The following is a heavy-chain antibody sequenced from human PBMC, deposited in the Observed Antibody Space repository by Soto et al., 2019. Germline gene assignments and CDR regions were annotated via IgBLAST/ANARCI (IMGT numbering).Heavy chain of an antibody. CDR2: TXTTAGXK. V-gene: IGHV1-46*01. Sequence: GXSVKVSCKASGYTFTRYAMHWVRQAPGQRLEWMGITXTTAGXKNYAKKFQGGXAMNRDTSXRTVNMEMSRLRSEATDVYYCAREGYTRGDFDIWGKGTMVTV. J-gene: IGHJ3*02. CDR1: GYTFTRYA. D-gene: IGHD6-13*01. CDR3: AREGYTRGDFDI.